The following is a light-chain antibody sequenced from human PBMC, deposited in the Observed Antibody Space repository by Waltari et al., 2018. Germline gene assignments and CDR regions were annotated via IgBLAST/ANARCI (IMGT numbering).Light chain of an antibody. J-gene: IGKJ2*01. CDR3: QQRSVWPPT. Sequence: EIVLTQSPATLSLSPGEGDTLSCRVSQSVGRSLAWIQQKPGQAPRLVIYDASFRATGIPARFSGSGSGTDFTLTISSLEAEDFAIYYCQQRSVWPPTFGRGTKLEIK. V-gene: IGKV3-11*01. CDR1: QSVGRS. CDR2: DAS.